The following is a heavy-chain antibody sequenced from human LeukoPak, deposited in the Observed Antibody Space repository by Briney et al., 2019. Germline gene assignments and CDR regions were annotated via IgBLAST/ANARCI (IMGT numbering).Heavy chain of an antibody. CDR3: ARDHDDAFDI. J-gene: IGHJ3*02. Sequence: GATVKISCKASGYTFSDYYMHWVRQAPGKGLEWMGRVDPEDGGTKYEAKFQGRVTITADTSTDTSYMELSSLTSADTAVYYCARDHDDAFDIWGQGTMVTVSS. V-gene: IGHV1-69-2*01. CDR2: VDPEDGGT. CDR1: GYTFSDYY.